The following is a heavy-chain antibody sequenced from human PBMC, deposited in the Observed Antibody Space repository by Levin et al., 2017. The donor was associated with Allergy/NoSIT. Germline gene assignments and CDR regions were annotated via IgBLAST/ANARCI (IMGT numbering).Heavy chain of an antibody. Sequence: GESLKISCAASGFTFNSYAMNWVRQAPGKGLEWVSAISSSGVSTYYADSVKGRFTIFRDNSKNTLYLQMNSLRDEDTAVYYCAKDRSGSGTYYSAPPDDWGQGTLVTVSS. CDR1: GFTFNSYA. CDR2: ISSSGVST. CDR3: AKDRSGSGTYYSAPPDD. D-gene: IGHD3-10*01. J-gene: IGHJ4*02. V-gene: IGHV3-23*01.